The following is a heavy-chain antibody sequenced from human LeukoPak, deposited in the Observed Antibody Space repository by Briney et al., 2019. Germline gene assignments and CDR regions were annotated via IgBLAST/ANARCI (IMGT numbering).Heavy chain of an antibody. CDR2: IKAGNGNT. CDR1: GYTFTSNA. J-gene: IGHJ4*02. V-gene: IGHV1-3*01. D-gene: IGHD5-18*01. Sequence: GASVTLTCTAYGYTFTSNARHWVGQTPGQSLERMGWIKAGNGNTKYAQNFQDRVTITRDTSASTAYRELISRTPDYTAVYCCARYTAMVNFGYWGQGSLVTVSS. CDR3: ARYTAMVNFGY.